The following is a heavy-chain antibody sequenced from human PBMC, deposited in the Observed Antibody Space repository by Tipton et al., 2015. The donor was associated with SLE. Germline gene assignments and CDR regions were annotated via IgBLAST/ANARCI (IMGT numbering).Heavy chain of an antibody. V-gene: IGHV5-51*03. Sequence: QSGPEVKKPGESLKISCKGSGYSFTSYWIAWVRQMPGEGLEWMGIIYPGDSDTRYSPSFQGQVTISADKSISTAYLQWSSLKASDTAMYYCARRDSSYHWYFDLWGRGTLVTVSS. D-gene: IGHD3-22*01. CDR3: ARRDSSYHWYFDL. CDR2: IYPGDSDT. J-gene: IGHJ2*01. CDR1: GYSFTSYW.